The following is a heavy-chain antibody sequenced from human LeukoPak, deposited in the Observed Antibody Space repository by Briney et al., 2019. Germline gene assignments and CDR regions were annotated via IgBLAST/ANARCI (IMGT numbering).Heavy chain of an antibody. D-gene: IGHD4-17*01. CDR2: INHSGST. V-gene: IGHV4-34*01. CDR3: ARGRRSQRRRDYAVRWYFDL. J-gene: IGHJ2*01. CDR1: GASFSGYY. Sequence: SQTLSLTCAVYGASFSGYYWSWVRQPPGKGLEWLGEINHSGSTNYNPSLKSRVTISEDTSKNQFSLKLSSVTAADTAVYYCARGRRSQRRRDYAVRWYFDLWGRGTLVTVSS.